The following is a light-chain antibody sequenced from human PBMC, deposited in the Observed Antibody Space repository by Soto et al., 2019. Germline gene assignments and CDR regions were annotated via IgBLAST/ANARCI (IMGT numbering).Light chain of an antibody. J-gene: IGKJ1*01. CDR2: GAS. V-gene: IGKV1-39*01. CDR3: LQRLNWPWT. CDR1: QSISNY. Sequence: ASLGDRVTITCRASQSISNYLNWYQQKPGRAPSLLIHGASSLQGGIPARFSGSGSGTDFTLTISSLEPEDFAVYYCLQRLNWPWTFGLGTTGDIK.